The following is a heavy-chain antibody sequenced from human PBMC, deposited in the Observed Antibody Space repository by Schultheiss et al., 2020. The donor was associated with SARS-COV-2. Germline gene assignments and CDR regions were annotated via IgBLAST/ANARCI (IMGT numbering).Heavy chain of an antibody. CDR1: GFTFSDYY. CDR3: AKDQYCSSTSCPRGIDY. J-gene: IGHJ4*02. V-gene: IGHV3-33*06. D-gene: IGHD2-2*01. Sequence: GGSLRLSCAASGFTFSDYYMSWIRQAPGKGLEWVAVIWYDGSNKYYADSVKGRFTMSRDNSKNTLYLQMNSLRAEDTAVYYCAKDQYCSSTSCPRGIDYWGQGTLVTVSS. CDR2: IWYDGSNK.